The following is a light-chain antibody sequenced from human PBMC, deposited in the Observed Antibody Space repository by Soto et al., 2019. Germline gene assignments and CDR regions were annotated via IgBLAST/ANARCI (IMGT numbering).Light chain of an antibody. CDR1: ESISNR. Sequence: DIQMTQSPSSLSAYVGDRVTITCRASESISNRLNWYQQQPGKAPKLLIHTATNLQSGVPSRFSGSGSGTDFTLSINRLQPEDFATYYCQQSYTKSITFGPGTRVDIK. CDR2: TAT. CDR3: QQSYTKSIT. J-gene: IGKJ3*01. V-gene: IGKV1-39*01.